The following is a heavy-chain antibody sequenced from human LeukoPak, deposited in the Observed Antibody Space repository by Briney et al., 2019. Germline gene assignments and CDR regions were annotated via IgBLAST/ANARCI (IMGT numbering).Heavy chain of an antibody. CDR1: GYTFTGYY. Sequence: ASVKVSCKASGYTFTGYYMHWVRQAPGQGLEWMGWINPNSGGTNYAQKFQGRVTMTRDTSISTAYMELSRLRSDDTAVYYCAASATYQPLLFDSGQGTLVTVSS. D-gene: IGHD2-21*02. CDR2: INPNSGGT. CDR3: AASATYQPLLFD. V-gene: IGHV1-2*02. J-gene: IGHJ4*02.